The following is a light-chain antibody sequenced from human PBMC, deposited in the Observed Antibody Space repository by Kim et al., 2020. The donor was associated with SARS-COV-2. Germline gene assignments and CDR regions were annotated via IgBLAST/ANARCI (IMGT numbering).Light chain of an antibody. CDR3: QVWDTRTDHLV. CDR2: LDT. J-gene: IGLJ2*01. Sequence: APGKTAGVNCEGKDIGDKGVHWYQQRPGQAPGLVSYLDTDRPSGIPERFSGSNSANTATLTISRVEAGDEADYYCQVWDTRTDHLVFGGGTQLTVL. V-gene: IGLV3-21*04. CDR1: DIGDKG.